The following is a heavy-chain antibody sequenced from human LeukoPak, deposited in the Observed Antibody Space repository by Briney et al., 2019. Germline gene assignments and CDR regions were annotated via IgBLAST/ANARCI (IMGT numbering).Heavy chain of an antibody. Sequence: GGSLRLSCAASGFTFSSYGMSWVRQAPGKGLEWVSAISGSGGSTYYADSVKGRFTISRDNSKNTLYLQMNSLRAEDTAVYYCAKNWKVAGYGETYYFDYWGQGTLVTVSS. D-gene: IGHD6-19*01. CDR2: ISGSGGST. CDR3: AKNWKVAGYGETYYFDY. CDR1: GFTFSSYG. J-gene: IGHJ4*02. V-gene: IGHV3-23*01.